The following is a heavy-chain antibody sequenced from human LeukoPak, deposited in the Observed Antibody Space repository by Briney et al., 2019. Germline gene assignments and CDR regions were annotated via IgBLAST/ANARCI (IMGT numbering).Heavy chain of an antibody. CDR1: GFTFSSYG. CDR2: VVSDGSDK. CDR3: AKGSGSSYIDY. D-gene: IGHD1-26*01. J-gene: IGHJ4*02. V-gene: IGHV3-30*02. Sequence: QSGGSLRLSCAASGFTFSSYGMLWVRQAPGKGLKWVASVVSDGSDKYYGDSVKGRFTISRDNSKNRLYLQMNSPRAEDTAVYYCAKGSGSSYIDYWGQGTLVTVSS.